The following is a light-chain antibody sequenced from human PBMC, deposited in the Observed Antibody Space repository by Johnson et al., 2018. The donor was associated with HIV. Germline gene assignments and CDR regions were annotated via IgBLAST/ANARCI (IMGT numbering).Light chain of an antibody. CDR1: SSNIGNNY. Sequence: QSVLTQSPSVSAAPGQKVSIYCSGSSSNIGNNYVSWYQKLPGTAPKLLIYDNNKRPSGIPDRFSASKSGTSATLGITGLQPGDDADDYCGTWDNSLRSGFLGTGTKATVL. J-gene: IGLJ1*01. CDR2: DNN. V-gene: IGLV1-51*01. CDR3: GTWDNSLRSGF.